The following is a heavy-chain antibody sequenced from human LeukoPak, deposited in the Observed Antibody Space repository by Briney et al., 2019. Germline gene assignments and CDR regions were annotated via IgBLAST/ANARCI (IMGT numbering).Heavy chain of an antibody. V-gene: IGHV3-30*02. J-gene: IGHJ4*02. CDR1: GFTFSNAW. D-gene: IGHD2-8*01. CDR3: AKGDLLENGYFDY. CDR2: IRYDGSNK. Sequence: GGSLRLSCAASGFTFSNAWMSWVRQAPGKGLEWVAFIRYDGSNKYYADSVKGRFTISRDNSKNTLYLQMNSLRAEDTAVYYCAKGDLLENGYFDYWGQGTLVTVSS.